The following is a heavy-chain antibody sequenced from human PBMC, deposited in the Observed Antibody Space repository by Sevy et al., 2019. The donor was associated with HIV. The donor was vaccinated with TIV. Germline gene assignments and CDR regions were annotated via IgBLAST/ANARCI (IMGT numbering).Heavy chain of an antibody. CDR2: ISVYNGYD. CDR1: GYNFLSYG. CDR3: VRDECNTGVCLDF. J-gene: IGHJ4*02. V-gene: IGHV1-18*01. Sequence: ASVKVSCKSSGYNFLSYGCSWVRQAPGQGLEWLGYISVYNGYDNYAQKFRGRVTVTTDPSTSTGFMELTSLRNDDTAMYFCVRDECNTGVCLDFWVQGTLVTVS. D-gene: IGHD2-8*01.